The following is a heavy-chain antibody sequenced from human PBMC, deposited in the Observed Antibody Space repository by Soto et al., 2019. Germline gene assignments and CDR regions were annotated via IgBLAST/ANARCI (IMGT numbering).Heavy chain of an antibody. J-gene: IGHJ4*02. CDR1: GFTFSSYA. V-gene: IGHV3-30-3*01. D-gene: IGHD6-19*01. CDR3: ARGVPGEQWLIVYYFDY. Sequence: QVQLVESGGGVVQPGRSLRLSCAASGFTFSSYAMHWVRQAPGKGLEWVAVISYDGSNKYYADSVKGRFTISRDNSKNTLYLQMNSLRAEDTAVYYCARGVPGEQWLIVYYFDYWGQGTLVTVSS. CDR2: ISYDGSNK.